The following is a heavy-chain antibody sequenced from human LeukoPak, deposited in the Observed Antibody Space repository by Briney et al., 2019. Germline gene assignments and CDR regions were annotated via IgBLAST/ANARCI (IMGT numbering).Heavy chain of an antibody. J-gene: IGHJ4*02. V-gene: IGHV3-7*01. CDR1: GFSFTTHW. CDR2: IKEDGSQK. D-gene: IGHD2-21*01. Sequence: GGSLRLSCAASGFSFTTHWMTWVRQAPGKGLEWVANIKEDGSQKHYVDSVKGRFTISRDNAKNSLYLQMDSLRAEDTAVYYCAEGGSYSDYWGQGTLVTVFS. CDR3: AEGGSYSDY.